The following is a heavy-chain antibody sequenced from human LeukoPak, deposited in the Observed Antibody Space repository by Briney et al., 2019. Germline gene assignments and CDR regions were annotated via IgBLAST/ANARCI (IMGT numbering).Heavy chain of an antibody. CDR3: ARFIAVAGTFYYGMDA. D-gene: IGHD6-19*01. J-gene: IGHJ6*02. Sequence: SETLSLTCTVSGGSISSYYWSWIRQPPGKGLEWIGYIYYSGSTNYNPSLKSRVTISVDTSKNQFSLKLSSVTAADTAVYYCARFIAVAGTFYYGMDAWGQGTTVTVSS. CDR2: IYYSGST. CDR1: GGSISSYY. V-gene: IGHV4-59*01.